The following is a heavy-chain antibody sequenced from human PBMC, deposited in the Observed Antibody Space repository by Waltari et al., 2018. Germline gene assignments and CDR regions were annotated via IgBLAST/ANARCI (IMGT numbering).Heavy chain of an antibody. Sequence: QVQLQESGPGLVKPSETLSLTCAVSGYSISSGYYWGWIRQPPGKGLEWIGSIYHSGITYYNPSLKSRVTISVDTSKNQFSLKLSSVTAADTAVYYCARGKGIAVAGTNDYWGQGTLVTVSS. J-gene: IGHJ4*02. CDR3: ARGKGIAVAGTNDY. CDR2: IYHSGIT. V-gene: IGHV4-38-2*01. CDR1: GYSISSGYY. D-gene: IGHD6-19*01.